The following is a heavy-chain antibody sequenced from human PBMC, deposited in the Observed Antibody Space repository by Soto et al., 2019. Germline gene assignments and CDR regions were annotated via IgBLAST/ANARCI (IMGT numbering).Heavy chain of an antibody. CDR2: ISYDGSNK. CDR1: GFTFSSYG. D-gene: IGHD4-17*01. CDR3: LVTTDAFDI. J-gene: IGHJ3*02. V-gene: IGHV3-30*03. Sequence: QVQLVESGGGVVQPGRSLRLSCAASGFTFSSYGMHWVRQAPGKGLEWVAVISYDGSNKYYADSVKGRFTISRDNSKNTLYLQMNSLRAEDTAVYYCLVTTDAFDIWGQGTMVTVSS.